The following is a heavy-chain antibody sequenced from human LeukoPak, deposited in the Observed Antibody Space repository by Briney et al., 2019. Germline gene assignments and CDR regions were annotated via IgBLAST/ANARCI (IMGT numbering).Heavy chain of an antibody. V-gene: IGHV4-34*01. CDR1: GDSPSGYY. CDR3: ARRKGLRYFDWYLFEY. J-gene: IGHJ4*02. CDR2: IKHSGST. Sequence: PSETLSLTCAVYGDSPSGYYPSWIRHPPGKVREWIGEIKHSGSTNYNPSLKSRVTISVDTSKDQFSLKLNPVTAADTAVYYCARRKGLRYFDWYLFEYWGQGTLVTVSS. D-gene: IGHD3-9*01.